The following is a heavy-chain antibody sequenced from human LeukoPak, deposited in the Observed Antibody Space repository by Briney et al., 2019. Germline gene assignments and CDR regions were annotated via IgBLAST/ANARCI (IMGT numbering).Heavy chain of an antibody. V-gene: IGHV3-7*01. CDR3: ARGGQYSGYYYFDY. CDR1: EFTFSNYW. D-gene: IGHD3-22*01. J-gene: IGHJ4*02. Sequence: GGSLRHSCAASEFTFSNYWMSWVRQAPGKGLEWVANITQEGSETYSVDSVKGRFTISRDNAKNSLYLQMNSLRAEDTAVYYCARGGQYSGYYYFDYWGQGTLVTVSS. CDR2: ITQEGSET.